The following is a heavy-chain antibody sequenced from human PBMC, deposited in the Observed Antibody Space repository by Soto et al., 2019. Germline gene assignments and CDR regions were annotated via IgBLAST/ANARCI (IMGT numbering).Heavy chain of an antibody. CDR2: IYYSGST. CDR1: GGSISSGDYY. D-gene: IGHD6-13*01. V-gene: IGHV4-30-4*01. J-gene: IGHJ4*02. Sequence: SETLSLTCTVSGGSISSGDYYWSWIRQPPGKGLEWIGYIYYSGSTYYNPSLKSRVTISVDTSKNQFSLKLSSVTAADTAVYYCASCYSSSWYQFDYWGQGTLVTVS. CDR3: ASCYSSSWYQFDY.